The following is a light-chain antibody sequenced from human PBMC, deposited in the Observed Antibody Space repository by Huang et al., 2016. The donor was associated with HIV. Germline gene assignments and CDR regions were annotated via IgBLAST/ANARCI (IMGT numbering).Light chain of an antibody. CDR3: QQYNSGGT. V-gene: IGKV3-15*01. J-gene: IGKJ2*01. CDR2: DTS. CDR1: QSVGNN. Sequence: EIVMTQSPATVSVSPGERATLSCRASQSVGNNLAWYQQKLGQAPRLLIYDTSTWATGIPARFSGSGSATEFTLTISSLRSEDFALYYCQQYNSGGTFGQGTKLDIK.